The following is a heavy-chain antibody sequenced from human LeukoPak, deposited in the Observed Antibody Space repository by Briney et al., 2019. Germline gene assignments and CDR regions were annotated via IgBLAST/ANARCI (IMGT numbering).Heavy chain of an antibody. J-gene: IGHJ4*02. CDR3: TRVGTMVRGVIRY. CDR2: IRSKAYGGTT. Sequence: GGSLRLSCTASGFTFGDYAMSWFRQAPGKGLEWVGFIRSKAYGGTTEYAAFVKGRFTISRDDSKSIAYLQMNSLKTEDTAVYYCTRVGTMVRGVIRYWGQGTLVTVSS. CDR1: GFTFGDYA. D-gene: IGHD3-10*01. V-gene: IGHV3-49*03.